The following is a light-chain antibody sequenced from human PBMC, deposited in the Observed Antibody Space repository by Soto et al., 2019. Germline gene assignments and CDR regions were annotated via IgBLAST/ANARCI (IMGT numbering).Light chain of an antibody. Sequence: QPVLTQPPSASASLGASVTLTCTLSSGYSNYKVDWYQQRPGKGPRFVMRVGTGGNVGSKGDGIPDRFSVLGSGLNRYLTIKNIQEVDESDYHCGADHGSGSNFVYVFGTGTKVTVL. CDR3: GADHGSGSNFVYV. J-gene: IGLJ1*01. CDR2: VGTGGNVG. CDR1: SGYSNYK. V-gene: IGLV9-49*01.